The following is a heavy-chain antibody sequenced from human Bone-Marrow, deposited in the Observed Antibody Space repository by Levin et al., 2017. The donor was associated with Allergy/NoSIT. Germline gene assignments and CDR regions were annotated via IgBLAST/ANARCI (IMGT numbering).Heavy chain of an antibody. CDR3: AKSNFWSGQETY. V-gene: IGHV3-23*01. Sequence: ETLSLTCAASGFTFSNYAMNWIRQAPGKGLEWVSSISGSGSGTYYADSVKGRFTVSRDNSNTTLHLQMNSLRAEDTAIYYCAKSNFWSGQETYWGQGTLVTVSS. D-gene: IGHD3-3*01. CDR2: ISGSGSGT. J-gene: IGHJ4*02. CDR1: GFTFSNYA.